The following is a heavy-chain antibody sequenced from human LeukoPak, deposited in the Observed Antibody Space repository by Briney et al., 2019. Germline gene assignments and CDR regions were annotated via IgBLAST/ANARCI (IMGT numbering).Heavy chain of an antibody. CDR3: ARDASDIVVVPAAVGPIDL. J-gene: IGHJ5*02. CDR1: GFTFSAHA. V-gene: IGHV3-64*01. CDR2: ISGNGVST. Sequence: PGGSLRLSCVASGFTFSAHAMYWVRRTPGKGLEYVSAISGNGVSTHYATSVKGRFTISRDNSKNTLYLQMGSLRDEDMAVYYCARDASDIVVVPAAVGPIDLWGQGTLVTVSS. D-gene: IGHD2-2*01.